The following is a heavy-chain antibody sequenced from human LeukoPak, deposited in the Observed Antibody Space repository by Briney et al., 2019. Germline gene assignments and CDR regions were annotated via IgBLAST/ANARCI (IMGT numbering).Heavy chain of an antibody. V-gene: IGHV1-2*02. CDR1: GYTFTGYY. CDR3: ARDLGDSWSDFDY. CDR2: INPNSGGT. J-gene: IGHJ4*02. D-gene: IGHD6-13*01. Sequence: ASVKVSCKASGYTFTGYYMHWVRQAPGQGLEWMGWINPNSGGTNYAQKFQGRVTMTRDTSISTAYMELSRLRSDDTAVYYCARDLGDSWSDFDYWGQGTLVTVSS.